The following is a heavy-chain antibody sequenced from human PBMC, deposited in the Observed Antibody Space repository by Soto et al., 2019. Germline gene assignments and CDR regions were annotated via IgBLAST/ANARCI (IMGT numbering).Heavy chain of an antibody. D-gene: IGHD3-3*01. CDR3: ARLTIFGVVHDY. Sequence: SETLSLTCPVSGGSISSSSYYWGWIRQPPGKGLEWIGSIYYSGSTYYNPSLKSRVTISVDTSKNQFSLKLSSVTAADTAVYYCARLTIFGVVHDYWGQGTLVTVSS. CDR1: GGSISSSSYY. CDR2: IYYSGST. V-gene: IGHV4-39*01. J-gene: IGHJ4*02.